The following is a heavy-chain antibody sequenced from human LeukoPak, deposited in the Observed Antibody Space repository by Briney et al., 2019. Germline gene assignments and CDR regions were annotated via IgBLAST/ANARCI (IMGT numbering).Heavy chain of an antibody. CDR1: GFAFSSYA. CDR2: ISGSGGST. V-gene: IGHV3-23*01. J-gene: IGHJ4*02. D-gene: IGHD7-27*01. CDR3: ARAPRSWGFDY. Sequence: PGGSLRLSCAASGFAFSSYAMNWVRQAPGKGLEWVSAISGSGGSTYYADSVKGRFTISRDNSKNTLYLQMNSLRAEDTAVYYCARAPRSWGFDYWGQGTLVTVSS.